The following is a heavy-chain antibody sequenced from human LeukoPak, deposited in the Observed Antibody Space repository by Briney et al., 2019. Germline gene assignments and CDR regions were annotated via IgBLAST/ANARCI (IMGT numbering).Heavy chain of an antibody. V-gene: IGHV3-53*01. D-gene: IGHD5-18*01. CDR2: IYSGGST. CDR3: ARDTAMVTYWFDP. Sequence: GGSLRLSCAASGFSVSSNYMSWVRQAPGKGLEWVSVIYSGGSTYYADSVKGRFTISRDNSKNTLYLQMKSLRAEDTAVYYCARDTAMVTYWFDPWGQGTLVTVSS. CDR1: GFSVSSNY. J-gene: IGHJ5*02.